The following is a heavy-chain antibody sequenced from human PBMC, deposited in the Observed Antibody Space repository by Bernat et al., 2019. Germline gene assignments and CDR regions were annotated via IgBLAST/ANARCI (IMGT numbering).Heavy chain of an antibody. J-gene: IGHJ4*02. V-gene: IGHV3-74*01. CDR3: ARVPDGGNYPFDY. D-gene: IGHD4-23*01. CDR2: INSDGSTT. Sequence: EVQLVESGGGLVQPGGSLRLSCAASGFTFSSHWMHWGRQAPGKGLVWVSRINSDGSTTTYADSVDGRFTISSNNAKNTLYLQTSSLRAEDTALYYFARVPDGGNYPFDYWGQGTLVTVSS. CDR1: GFTFSSHW.